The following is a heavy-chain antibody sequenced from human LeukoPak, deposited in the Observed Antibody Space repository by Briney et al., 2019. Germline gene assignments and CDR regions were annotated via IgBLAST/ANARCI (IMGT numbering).Heavy chain of an antibody. CDR2: IYYSGST. CDR3: ARGPLSGGGTTEY. D-gene: IGHD1-7*01. J-gene: IGHJ4*02. V-gene: IGHV4-59*01. CDR1: GGSISSYY. Sequence: SETLSLTCTVYGGSISSYYWSWIRQPPGKGLEWIGYIYYSGSTNYNPSLKSRVTISVDTSKNQFSLKLSSVTAADTAVYYCARGPLSGGGTTEYWGQGTLVTVS.